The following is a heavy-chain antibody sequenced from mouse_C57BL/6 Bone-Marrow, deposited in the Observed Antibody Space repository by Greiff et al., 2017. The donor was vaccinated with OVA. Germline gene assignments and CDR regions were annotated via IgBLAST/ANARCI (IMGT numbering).Heavy chain of an antibody. CDR1: GYAFTNYL. CDR2: INPGSGGP. D-gene: IGHD3-3*01. Sequence: QVQLKQSGAELVRPGTSVKVSCKASGYAFTNYLIEWVKQRPGPGLEWIGVINPGSGGPNYNEKFKGKATLTADKSSSTAYMQLSSLTSEDSAVYFCARWGPSPFAYWGQGTLVTVSA. CDR3: ARWGPSPFAY. V-gene: IGHV1-54*01. J-gene: IGHJ3*01.